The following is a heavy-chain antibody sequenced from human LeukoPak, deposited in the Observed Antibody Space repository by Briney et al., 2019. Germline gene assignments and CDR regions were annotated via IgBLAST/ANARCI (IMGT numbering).Heavy chain of an antibody. V-gene: IGHV3-15*01. J-gene: IGHJ4*02. D-gene: IGHD3-10*01. CDR2: VKSRSAGETT. CDR3: TLIQGWGSGSYYRDL. Sequence: GGSLRLSCAASGFSISNDWMSWVRQAPGKGLEWVARVKSRSAGETTDYAAPVKGRFTISRDDSKNTLYLQMNSLKTEDTAVYYCTLIQGWGSGSYYRDLWGQGTLVTVSS. CDR1: GFSISNDW.